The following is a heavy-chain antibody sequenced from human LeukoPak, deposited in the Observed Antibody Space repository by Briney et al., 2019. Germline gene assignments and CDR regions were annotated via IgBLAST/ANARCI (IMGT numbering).Heavy chain of an antibody. V-gene: IGHV4-59*08. CDR1: GDSINNYY. CDR2: THYTGNT. D-gene: IGHD3-22*01. J-gene: IGHJ4*02. CDR3: TRWYYDSSGYRYFDY. Sequence: SETLSLTCSVSGDSINNYYWNWIRQPPGKELEWIGYTHYTGNTKSNPSLKSRVTTSVDTSKSQFSLKLSSVTAADTAVYYCTRWYYDSSGYRYFDYWGQGTLVIVSS.